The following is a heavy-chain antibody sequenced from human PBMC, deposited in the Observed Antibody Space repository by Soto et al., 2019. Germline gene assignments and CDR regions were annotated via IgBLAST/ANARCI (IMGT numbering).Heavy chain of an antibody. D-gene: IGHD2-15*01. CDR2: IYYTGST. CDR3: ARASGCSDGSCAFDP. V-gene: IGHV4-59*01. J-gene: IGHJ5*02. Sequence: QVQLQESGPGLVKPSETLSLTCSVSGGSISSYYWSWIRQPPGKGLEWIGYIYYTGSTNSNLSLKSRATISLDTSKNQFSLRLPSVTAADTAVYYCARASGCSDGSCAFDPWGQGTLVTVSS. CDR1: GGSISSYY.